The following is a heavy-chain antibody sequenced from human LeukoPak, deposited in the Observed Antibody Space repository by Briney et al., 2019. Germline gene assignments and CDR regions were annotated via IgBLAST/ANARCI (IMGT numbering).Heavy chain of an antibody. CDR3: AKAPSYYYDSSGYYYEFYFQH. Sequence: PGGSLRLSCAGSGFTFSSYGMSWVRQAPGKGLEWVAVISYDGSNKYYADSVKGRFTISRDNSKNTLYLQMNSLRAEDTAVYYCAKAPSYYYDSSGYYYEFYFQHWGQGTLVTVSS. CDR2: ISYDGSNK. D-gene: IGHD3-22*01. J-gene: IGHJ1*01. V-gene: IGHV3-30*18. CDR1: GFTFSSYG.